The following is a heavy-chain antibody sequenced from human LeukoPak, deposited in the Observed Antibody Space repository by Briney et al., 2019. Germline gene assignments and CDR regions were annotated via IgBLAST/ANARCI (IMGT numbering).Heavy chain of an antibody. CDR2: ISGSGGST. V-gene: IGHV3-23*01. D-gene: IGHD2-8*01. CDR1: GLTFSSYA. CDR3: AKDSRLVLMAL. Sequence: GGSLRLSCAASGLTFSSYAMSWVRQAPGKGLEWVSAISGSGGSTYYADSVKGRFTISRDNSKNTLYLQMNSLRAEDTAVYYCAKDSRLVLMALWGQGTLVTVSS. J-gene: IGHJ4*02.